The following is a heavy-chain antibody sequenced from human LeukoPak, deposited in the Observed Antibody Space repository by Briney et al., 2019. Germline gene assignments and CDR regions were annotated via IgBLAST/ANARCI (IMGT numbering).Heavy chain of an antibody. CDR3: ARGVVYPAWSGPHWSDY. V-gene: IGHV3-7*01. J-gene: IGHJ4*02. D-gene: IGHD3-3*01. CDR1: GFTFSSYW. CDR2: IKQDASQE. Sequence: GGSLRLSCAASGFTFSSYWMSWVRQAPGKGPEWVAHIKQDASQEYHVDSAKGRFTISRDNAKNSLYLQMNSLRAEDTAVYYCARGVVYPAWSGPHWSDYWGQGALVTVSS.